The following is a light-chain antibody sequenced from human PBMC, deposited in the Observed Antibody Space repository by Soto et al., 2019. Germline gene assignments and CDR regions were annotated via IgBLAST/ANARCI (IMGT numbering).Light chain of an antibody. J-gene: IGKJ4*01. Sequence: DIQVTPSPSFMSSSVGDRVTITCRASQGISRDLAWYQQKPGKAPNLLIYDASTLQSGVPSRFSGSGSGTEYTLTISSLQAEDFATYYCQHLHNYPPTFGGGTKVEIK. V-gene: IGKV1-9*01. CDR2: DAS. CDR1: QGISRD. CDR3: QHLHNYPPT.